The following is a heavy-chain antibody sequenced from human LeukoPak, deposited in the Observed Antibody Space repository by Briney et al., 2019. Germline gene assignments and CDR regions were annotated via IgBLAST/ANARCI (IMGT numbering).Heavy chain of an antibody. CDR2: TYSGGNS. Sequence: GGSLRLSCVASGFTVTTNYMSWVRQAPGKGLEWVSITYSGGNSNSTDSVKGRFTITRDDSKNTLFLQMNSLRAEDTAVYYCARTSSSVLDYWGQGTLVTVSS. D-gene: IGHD5/OR15-5a*01. CDR1: GFTVTTNY. J-gene: IGHJ4*02. V-gene: IGHV3-66*01. CDR3: ARTSSSVLDY.